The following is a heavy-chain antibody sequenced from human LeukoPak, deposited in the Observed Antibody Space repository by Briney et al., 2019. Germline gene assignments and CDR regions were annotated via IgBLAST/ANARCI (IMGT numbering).Heavy chain of an antibody. CDR3: SRWGAVNAFDV. J-gene: IGHJ3*01. CDR2: ISYSGST. V-gene: IGHV4-59*01. CDR1: GGSISSYF. Sequence: SETLSLTCTVSGGSISSYFWSWIRQSPGKGLEWIAYISYSGSTNYNPSLKSRLSISLDMSNNQFSLKLSSATAADTAVYFCSRWGAVNAFDVWGQGTMVTVSA. D-gene: IGHD3-16*01.